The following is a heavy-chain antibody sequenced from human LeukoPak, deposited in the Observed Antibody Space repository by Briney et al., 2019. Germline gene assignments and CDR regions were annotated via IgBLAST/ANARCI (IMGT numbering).Heavy chain of an antibody. CDR1: GGSISSYY. CDR2: IYTSGST. CDR3: ARGTTSNYYYYYYMDV. J-gene: IGHJ6*03. V-gene: IGHV4-4*08. D-gene: IGHD4-11*01. Sequence: SETLSLTCTVSGGSISSYYWSWIRQPPGKGLEWIGRIYTSGSTNYNPSLKSRVTISVDTSKNQFSLKLSSVTAADTAVYYCARGTTSNYYYYYYMDVWGKGTTVTVSS.